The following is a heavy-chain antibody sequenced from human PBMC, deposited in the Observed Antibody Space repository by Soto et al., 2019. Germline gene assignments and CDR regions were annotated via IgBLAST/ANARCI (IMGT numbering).Heavy chain of an antibody. Sequence: EASVKVSCKASGYTFTSYDINWVRQATGQGLEWMGWMNPNSGNTGYAQKFQGRVTMTRNTSISTAYMELSSLRSEDTAVYYCASWYYDFWSRYDAFDIWGQGTMVTVSS. CDR3: ASWYYDFWSRYDAFDI. J-gene: IGHJ3*02. D-gene: IGHD3-3*01. CDR1: GYTFTSYD. V-gene: IGHV1-8*01. CDR2: MNPNSGNT.